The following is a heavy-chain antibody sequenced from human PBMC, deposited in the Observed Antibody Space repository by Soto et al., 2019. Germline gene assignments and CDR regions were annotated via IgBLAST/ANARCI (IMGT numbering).Heavy chain of an antibody. CDR3: ARDRGKYNWHHYPYYYYGMDV. CDR2: ISYDGSNK. J-gene: IGHJ6*02. CDR1: GFTFSSYA. D-gene: IGHD1-20*01. V-gene: IGHV3-30-3*01. Sequence: QVQLVESGGGVVQPGRSLRLSCAASGFTFSSYAMHWVRQAPGKGLEWVAVISYDGSNKYYADSVKGRFTISRDNSKNXPXLXVNRLRAEDTAVYYCARDRGKYNWHHYPYYYYGMDVWGQGTTVTVSS.